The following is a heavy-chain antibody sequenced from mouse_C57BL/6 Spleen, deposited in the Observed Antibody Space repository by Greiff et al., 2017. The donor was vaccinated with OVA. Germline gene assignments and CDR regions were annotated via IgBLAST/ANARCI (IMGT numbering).Heavy chain of an antibody. J-gene: IGHJ4*01. Sequence: QVQLQQSGAELARPGASVKMSCKASGYTFTSYTMHWVKQRPGQGLAWIGYINPSSGYTKYNQKFKDKATLTADKSSSTAYMQLSSLTSEDSAVYYCAREEDGYQYYYAMDYWGQGTSVTVSS. CDR3: AREEDGYQYYYAMDY. CDR2: INPSSGYT. CDR1: GYTFTSYT. D-gene: IGHD2-3*01. V-gene: IGHV1-4*01.